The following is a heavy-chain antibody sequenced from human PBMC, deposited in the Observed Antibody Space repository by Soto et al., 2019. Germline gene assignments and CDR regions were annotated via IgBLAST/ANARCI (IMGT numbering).Heavy chain of an antibody. J-gene: IGHJ5*02. CDR1: GAALNSGNYY. V-gene: IGHV4-31*03. D-gene: IGHD2-21*01. Sequence: LSLTCSVSGAALNSGNYYWSWIRQVPGKGLEWIGHIYVTGAVDYNPSLRDRITISQDTSERQFSLNLWLVTAADTAVYYCARLRIATNNYKWFDPWGQGTLVTVSS. CDR2: IYVTGAV. CDR3: ARLRIATNNYKWFDP.